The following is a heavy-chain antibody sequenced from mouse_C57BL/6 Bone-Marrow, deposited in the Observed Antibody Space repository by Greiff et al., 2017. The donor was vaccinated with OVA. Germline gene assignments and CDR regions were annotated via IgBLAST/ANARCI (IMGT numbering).Heavy chain of an antibody. CDR3: AIAGTTVVPYWYFDV. J-gene: IGHJ1*03. V-gene: IGHV1-74*01. D-gene: IGHD1-1*01. CDR1: GYTFTSYW. CDR2: IHPSDSDT. Sequence: QVQLQQPGAELVKPGASVKVSCKASGYTFTSYWMHWVKQWPGQGLEWIGRIHPSDSDTNYNQKFKGKATLTVDKSSSTAYMQLSSLTSEDSAVYYCAIAGTTVVPYWYFDVWGTGTTVTVSS.